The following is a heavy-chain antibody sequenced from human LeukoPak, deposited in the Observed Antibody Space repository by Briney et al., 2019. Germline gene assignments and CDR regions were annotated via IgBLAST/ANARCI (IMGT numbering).Heavy chain of an antibody. D-gene: IGHD2-21*01. CDR1: VFTFSSYG. CDR2: VRNVGSNK. J-gene: IGHJ1*01. V-gene: IGHV3-30*02. Sequence: GGSLSLSSPPSVFTFSSYGMHWVRRAPANGREWVAFVRNVGSNKYYADSVKGRFTISRDNSKNPLYLQMNSLRAEDTAVYYCAKDRLAYCGGDCYSWYFQHWSQGTLVTVSS. CDR3: AKDRLAYCGGDCYSWYFQH.